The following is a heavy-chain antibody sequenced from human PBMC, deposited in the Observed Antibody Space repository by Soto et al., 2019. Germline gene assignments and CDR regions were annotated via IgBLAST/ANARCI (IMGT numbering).Heavy chain of an antibody. CDR1: GFTFSSYG. J-gene: IGHJ4*02. Sequence: GGSLRLSCAASGFTFSSYGMHWVRQAPGKGLEWVAVIWYDGSNKYYADSVKGRFTISRDNSKNTLYLQMNSLRAEDTAVYYCARDGLWIQPLDYWGQGTLVTVSS. CDR2: IWYDGSNK. CDR3: ARDGLWIQPLDY. V-gene: IGHV3-33*01. D-gene: IGHD5-18*01.